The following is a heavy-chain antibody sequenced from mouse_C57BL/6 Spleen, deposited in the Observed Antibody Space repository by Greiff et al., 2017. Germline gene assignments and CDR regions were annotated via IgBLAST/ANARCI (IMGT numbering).Heavy chain of an antibody. D-gene: IGHD1-1*01. Sequence: QVQLQQSGPGLVQPSQSLSITCTVSGFSLTSYGVHWVRQSPGKGLEWLGVIWSGGSTDYNAAFISRLSISKDNSKSQVFFKMNSLQADDTAIYYCARMGTTVVASDWYFDVWGTGTTVTVSS. CDR3: ARMGTTVVASDWYFDV. CDR1: GFSLTSYG. V-gene: IGHV2-2*01. CDR2: IWSGGST. J-gene: IGHJ1*03.